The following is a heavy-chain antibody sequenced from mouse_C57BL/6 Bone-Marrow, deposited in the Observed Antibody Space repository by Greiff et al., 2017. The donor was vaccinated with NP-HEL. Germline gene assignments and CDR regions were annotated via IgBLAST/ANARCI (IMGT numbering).Heavy chain of an antibody. Sequence: QVQLHQPGAELVKPGASVKMSCKASGYTFTSYWITWVKQRPGQGLEWIGDIYPGSGSTNYNEKFKSKATLTVDTSSSTAYMQLSRLTSEDSAVYYCAREGLCTPYDWFAYWGRGTLVTVSA. V-gene: IGHV1-55*01. J-gene: IGHJ3*01. CDR1: GYTFTSYW. CDR3: AREGLCTPYDWFAY. D-gene: IGHD6-5*01. CDR2: IYPGSGST.